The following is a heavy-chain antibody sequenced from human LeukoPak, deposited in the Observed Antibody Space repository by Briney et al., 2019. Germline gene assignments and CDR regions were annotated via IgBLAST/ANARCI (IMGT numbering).Heavy chain of an antibody. D-gene: IGHD6-19*01. Sequence: ASVKVSCKASGYTFTRYTMNWVRQAPGQGLEWMGWINTNTGNPTYAQGFTGRFVFSLDTSVSTAYLQISSLKADDTAVYYCARDLDYNSDSYYFDYWGQGTLVTVSS. CDR1: GYTFTRYT. CDR3: ARDLDYNSDSYYFDY. J-gene: IGHJ4*02. CDR2: INTNTGNP. V-gene: IGHV7-4-1*02.